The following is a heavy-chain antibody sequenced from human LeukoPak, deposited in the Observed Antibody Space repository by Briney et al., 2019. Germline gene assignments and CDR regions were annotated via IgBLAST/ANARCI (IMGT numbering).Heavy chain of an antibody. Sequence: GRSLRLSCAASGFTFSGYGMHWVRQVPGKGLERVAVISYDGSNKYYADSVKGRSSISRDNSKDALYLQMNSLRAEDTAVYYCAKEYYDFWSGYLSYYYYYGMDVWGQGTKVTVSS. V-gene: IGHV3-30*18. CDR3: AKEYYDFWSGYLSYYYYYGMDV. D-gene: IGHD3-3*01. CDR1: GFTFSGYG. CDR2: ISYDGSNK. J-gene: IGHJ6*02.